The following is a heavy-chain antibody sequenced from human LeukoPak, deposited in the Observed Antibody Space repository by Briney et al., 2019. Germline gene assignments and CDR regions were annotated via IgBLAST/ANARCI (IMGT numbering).Heavy chain of an antibody. D-gene: IGHD3-3*01. CDR2: ISYDGSNK. Sequence: GRSLRLSCAASGFTFSSYGMHWVRQAPGKGLEWVAVISYDGSNKYYADSVKGRFTISRDNSKNTLYLQMNSLRAEDTAVYYCAREEGSGYPPNPSTFDYWGQGTLVTVSS. CDR1: GFTFSSYG. V-gene: IGHV3-30*03. CDR3: AREEGSGYPPNPSTFDY. J-gene: IGHJ4*02.